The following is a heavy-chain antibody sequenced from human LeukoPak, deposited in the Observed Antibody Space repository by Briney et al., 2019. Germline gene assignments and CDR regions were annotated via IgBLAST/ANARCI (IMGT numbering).Heavy chain of an antibody. CDR3: ARAYYYDSSGYSEDYTFDI. CDR2: VSGSGGST. Sequence: RGSLSLSCDASRLTPGSYAMSWVRQAPGKGLEWVSGVSGSGGSTYYGGSVKGRFTIFRDNAKITLSLQMNSLRAEGTAVYYCARAYYYDSSGYSEDYTFDIWGQGTMVTVSS. V-gene: IGHV3-23*01. J-gene: IGHJ3*02. D-gene: IGHD3-22*01. CDR1: RLTPGSYA.